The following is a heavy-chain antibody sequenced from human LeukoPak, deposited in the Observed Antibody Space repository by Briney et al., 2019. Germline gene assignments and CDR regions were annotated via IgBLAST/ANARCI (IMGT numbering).Heavy chain of an antibody. J-gene: IGHJ3*02. Sequence: GGSLRLSRAASGFTFSSYSMNWVRQAPGKGLEWVSSISSSSSYIYYADSVKGRFTISRDNAKNSLYLRMNSLRAEDTAVYYCARDSTTPDDYGDYLYDAFDIWGQGTMVTVSS. CDR1: GFTFSSYS. V-gene: IGHV3-21*01. CDR3: ARDSTTPDDYGDYLYDAFDI. D-gene: IGHD4-17*01. CDR2: ISSSSSYI.